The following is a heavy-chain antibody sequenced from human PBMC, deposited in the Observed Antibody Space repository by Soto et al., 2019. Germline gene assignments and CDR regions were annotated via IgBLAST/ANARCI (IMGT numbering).Heavy chain of an antibody. CDR3: ARGSCPDMVGGGSCYSEDAFDI. CDR2: IYSGGST. CDR1: GFTVSSNY. V-gene: IGHV3-66*01. J-gene: IGHJ3*02. Sequence: PGGSLRLSCAASGFTVSSNYMSWVRQAPGKGLEWVSVIYSGGSTYYADSVKGRFTISRDNSKNTLYLQMNSLRAEDTAVYYCARGSCPDMVGGGSCYSEDAFDIWGQGTMVTVSS. D-gene: IGHD2-15*01.